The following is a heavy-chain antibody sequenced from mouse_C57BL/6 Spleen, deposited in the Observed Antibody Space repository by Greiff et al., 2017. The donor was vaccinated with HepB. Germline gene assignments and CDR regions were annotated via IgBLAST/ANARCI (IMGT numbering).Heavy chain of an antibody. CDR2: TNPTNGRT. D-gene: IGHD6-1*01. V-gene: IGHV1S81*02. Sequence: VQLQQSGAELVKAGASVKMSCKASGYTFTSYWMHWVKQRLGQGLEWFAETNPTNGRTYYNEKFKSKATLTVDKSSSTAYMLLSGPTFEDSAVYYCARSKKEGATYFDYCGQGNTLVVSS. CDR1: GYTFTSYW. CDR3: ARSKKEGATYFDY. J-gene: IGHJ2*01.